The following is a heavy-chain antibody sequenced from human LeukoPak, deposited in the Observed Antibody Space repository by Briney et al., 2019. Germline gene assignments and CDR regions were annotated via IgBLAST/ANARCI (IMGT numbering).Heavy chain of an antibody. CDR1: GASFSNGGYY. Sequence: PSQTLSLTCTVSGASFSNGGYYWTWLRQHPGKGLQWIGYIYHSGSAYYNPSLKSRVTISVDPSNNQFFLKLTSVTAADTAVYYCARDRAVGDVVLAYWGQGTLVTVSS. J-gene: IGHJ4*02. CDR2: IYHSGSA. CDR3: ARDRAVGDVVLAY. D-gene: IGHD3-10*01. V-gene: IGHV4-31*03.